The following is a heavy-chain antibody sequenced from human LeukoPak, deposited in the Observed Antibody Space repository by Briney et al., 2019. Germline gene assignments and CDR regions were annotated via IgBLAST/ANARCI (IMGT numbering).Heavy chain of an antibody. CDR2: ISAYNGNT. Sequence: ASVKVSCKASGYTFTSYDISWVRQAPGQGLEWMGWISAYNGNTNYAQKLQGRVTMTTDTSASTAYMELSSLRSEDTAVYYCARDLTPYDSSGYYYLDAFDIWGQGTMVTVSS. CDR3: ARDLTPYDSSGYYYLDAFDI. J-gene: IGHJ3*02. D-gene: IGHD3-22*01. CDR1: GYTFTSYD. V-gene: IGHV1-18*01.